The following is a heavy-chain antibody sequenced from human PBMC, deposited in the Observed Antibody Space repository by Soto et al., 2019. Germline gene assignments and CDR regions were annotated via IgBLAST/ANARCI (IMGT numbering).Heavy chain of an antibody. V-gene: IGHV3-23*01. CDR3: AKVLTGEMATVFQAFDI. CDR1: EFTFSSYA. Sequence: EVQLLESGGGLVQPGGSLRLSCVASEFTFSSYAMSWVRQAPGKGLEWVSAISGSGGSTYYADSVKGRFAVSRDNSKNTLYLQMNSLRDEDTAVYYCAKVLTGEMATVFQAFDIWGQGTMVTVSS. D-gene: IGHD4-4*01. CDR2: ISGSGGST. J-gene: IGHJ3*02.